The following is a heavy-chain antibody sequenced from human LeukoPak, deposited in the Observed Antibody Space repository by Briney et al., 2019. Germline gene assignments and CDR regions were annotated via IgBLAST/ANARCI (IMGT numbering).Heavy chain of an antibody. Sequence: SETLSLTCAVYGGSFSGYYWSWIRQPPGKGLEWIGYIYYSGSTNYNPSLKSRVTISVDTSKNQFSLKLSSVTAADTAVYYCARSRLSGSYEIDYWGQGTRVTVSS. V-gene: IGHV4-59*08. D-gene: IGHD1-26*01. CDR1: GGSFSGYY. CDR3: ARSRLSGSYEIDY. CDR2: IYYSGST. J-gene: IGHJ4*02.